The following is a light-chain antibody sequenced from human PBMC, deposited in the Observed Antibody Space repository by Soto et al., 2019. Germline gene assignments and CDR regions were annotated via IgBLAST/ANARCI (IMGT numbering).Light chain of an antibody. CDR3: QQYGSSPLT. V-gene: IGKV3-20*01. CDR2: GAS. J-gene: IGKJ4*01. CDR1: QSVSSCY. Sequence: EIVLTQSPATLSLSPGERATLSCRASQSVSSCYLAWYQQKPGQPPRLLIYGASIRATCIPDRFSGSGSGTDFPRTISRLEPEDFAVYYCQQYGSSPLTFGGGTTVEIK.